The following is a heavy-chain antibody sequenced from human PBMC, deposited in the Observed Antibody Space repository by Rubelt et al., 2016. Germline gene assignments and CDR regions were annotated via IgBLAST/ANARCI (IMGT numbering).Heavy chain of an antibody. D-gene: IGHD3-3*01. J-gene: IGHJ5*02. V-gene: IGHV2-5*02. CDR2: IYWDGDK. CDR3: DHSPGHQNGSGYFSAPFDD. Sequence: QITLKESGPTLVKPTQTLTLTCTFSGFSLSTNGVAVGWIRQPPGKALECLALIYWDGDKRYSPSLKSRLTVTKDTSTHQVVLTLINVEPVDTAIDYCDHSPGHQNGSGYFSAPFDDWGQGALVTVSS. CDR1: GFSLSTNGVA.